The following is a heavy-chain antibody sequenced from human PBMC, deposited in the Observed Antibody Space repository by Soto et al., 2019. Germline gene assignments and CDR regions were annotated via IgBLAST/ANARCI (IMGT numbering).Heavy chain of an antibody. Sequence: EMQLVESGGGLVQPGGSLRLSCAGTGFIFSSYWMSWVRQAPGKGLEWVANIKQDGSEKYYVDSVKGRFTISRDNAKNSRFLQMNSLRAEDTAVYYCARGHSTRGVVITKSSGYYFQHWGQGTLVTVSS. CDR1: GFIFSSYW. CDR2: IKQDGSEK. J-gene: IGHJ1*01. D-gene: IGHD3-22*01. CDR3: ARGHSTRGVVITKSSGYYFQH. V-gene: IGHV3-7*01.